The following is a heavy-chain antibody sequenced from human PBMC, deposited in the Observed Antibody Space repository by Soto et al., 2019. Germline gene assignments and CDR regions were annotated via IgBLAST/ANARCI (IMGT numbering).Heavy chain of an antibody. D-gene: IGHD3-10*01. CDR3: VRQGIGFLHGLVDV. CDR1: SGPSKSHN. J-gene: IGHJ6*01. Sequence: QVQVQQSGPGLVKPSETLSLTCTVSSGPSKSHNWGWIRQPPGRGLEWIGYVYDTWSTSYHPSLKSRVTVSADTSTNRISLTLRFVTAADTAVYYCVRQGIGFLHGLVDVWGQGTTVIVSS. V-gene: IGHV4-59*08. CDR2: VYDTWST.